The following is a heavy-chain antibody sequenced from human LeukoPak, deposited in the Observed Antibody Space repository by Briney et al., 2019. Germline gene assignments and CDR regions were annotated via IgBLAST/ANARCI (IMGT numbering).Heavy chain of an antibody. V-gene: IGHV4-34*01. Sequence: SETLSLTCAVYGGSFSGYYWSWIRQPPGKGLEWIGEINHSGSTNYNPSLKSRVTISVDTSKNQLSLKLSSVTAADTAVYYCARRRWTYDYWGQGTLVTVSS. CDR3: ARRRWTYDY. CDR2: INHSGST. D-gene: IGHD3/OR15-3a*01. CDR1: GGSFSGYY. J-gene: IGHJ4*02.